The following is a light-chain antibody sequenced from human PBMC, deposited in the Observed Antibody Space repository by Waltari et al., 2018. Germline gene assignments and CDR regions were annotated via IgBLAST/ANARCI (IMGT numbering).Light chain of an antibody. CDR1: SSNIGPGSA. J-gene: IGLJ2*01. Sequence: QSGLTPPPSVSGAPGQRVTISCTGSSSNIGPGSAVHWYQLLPGTAPKLLIYGNSNRPSGVPDRFSGSKSGTSASLAITGLQAEDEADYYCQSYDSSLSDSVFGGGTKLTVL. CDR3: QSYDSSLSDSV. V-gene: IGLV1-40*01. CDR2: GNS.